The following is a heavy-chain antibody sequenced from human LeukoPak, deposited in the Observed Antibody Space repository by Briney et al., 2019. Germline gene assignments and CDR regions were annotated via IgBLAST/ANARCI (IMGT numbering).Heavy chain of an antibody. V-gene: IGHV3-30*04. CDR3: ARDSPYPGVGALGN. CDR2: ISYDGSNK. J-gene: IGHJ4*02. CDR1: GFTFSSYA. D-gene: IGHD1-26*01. Sequence: GGSLRLSCAASGFTFSSYAMHWVRQAPGKGLEWVAVISYDGSNKYYADSVKGRFTISRDNSKNTLYLQMNSLRAEDTAVYYCARDSPYPGVGALGNWGQGTLVTVSS.